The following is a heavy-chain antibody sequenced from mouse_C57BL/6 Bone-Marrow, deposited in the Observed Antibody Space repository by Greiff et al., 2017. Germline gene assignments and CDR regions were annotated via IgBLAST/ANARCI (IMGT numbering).Heavy chain of an antibody. D-gene: IGHD1-1*02. J-gene: IGHJ2*01. CDR2: INPGSGGT. V-gene: IGHV1-54*01. Sequence: QVQLQQSGAELVRPGTSVKVSCKASGYAFTNYLIEWVKQRPGQGLEWIGVINPGSGGTNYNEKFKGKATLTADKSSSTAYMQLSSLTSEDSAVYFCARGLWYLDYWGQGTTLTVSS. CDR1: GYAFTNYL. CDR3: ARGLWYLDY.